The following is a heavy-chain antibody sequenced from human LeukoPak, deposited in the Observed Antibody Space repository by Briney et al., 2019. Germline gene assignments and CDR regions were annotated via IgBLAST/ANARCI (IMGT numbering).Heavy chain of an antibody. D-gene: IGHD3-10*01. Sequence: GRSLRLSCATSGFAFASYAMNWVRQGPGGGLDGASGIIVGGGTTYYADSVKGRFTISRDNSKNTLYLQVNSLRVEDTAVYFCAKGSAGEVRGVTSLFYYGMDVWGQGTTVTVSS. J-gene: IGHJ6*02. CDR1: GFAFASYA. CDR3: AKGSAGEVRGVTSLFYYGMDV. V-gene: IGHV3-23*01. CDR2: IIVGGGTT.